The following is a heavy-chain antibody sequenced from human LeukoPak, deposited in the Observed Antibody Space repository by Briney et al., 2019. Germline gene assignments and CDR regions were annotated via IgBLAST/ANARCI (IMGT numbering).Heavy chain of an antibody. D-gene: IGHD6-6*01. V-gene: IGHV4-59*01. Sequence: SGTLSLTCTVFGGSISTYYWNWIRQPPGKGLEWIGYIYHSGSTNYNPSLQSRVTISVDTSKNQFSLNLNSVTAADTAVYYCARGGAARLHFQNWGQGTLVTVSS. CDR1: GGSISTYY. CDR2: IYHSGST. J-gene: IGHJ1*01. CDR3: ARGGAARLHFQN.